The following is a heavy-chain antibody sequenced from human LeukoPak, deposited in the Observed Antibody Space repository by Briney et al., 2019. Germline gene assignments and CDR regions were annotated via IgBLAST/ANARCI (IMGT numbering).Heavy chain of an antibody. J-gene: IGHJ3*02. Sequence: GGSLRLSCAASRFTFSNYAMSWVRQAPGKGLEWVSAISGSGGSTYYADSVKGRFTISRDNAKNSLYLQMNSLRAEDTALYYCARSIAAAGTSAFDIWGQGTMVTVSS. CDR1: RFTFSNYA. CDR3: ARSIAAAGTSAFDI. D-gene: IGHD6-13*01. V-gene: IGHV3-23*01. CDR2: ISGSGGST.